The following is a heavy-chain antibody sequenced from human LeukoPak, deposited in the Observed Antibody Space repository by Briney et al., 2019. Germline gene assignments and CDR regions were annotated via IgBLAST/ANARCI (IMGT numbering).Heavy chain of an antibody. CDR3: FTGLFEY. V-gene: IGHV3-15*01. CDR2: IKSKTDGETT. Sequence: PGGSLRLSCAASGRTFSNAWMCAGRQAPGQGLEWVGRIKSKTDGETTDYAAPVKGRFTISRDDSKNTLYLQIKSLKTDDTAVYLLFTGLFEYWGQGTLVTVSS. D-gene: IGHD3-10*01. J-gene: IGHJ4*02. CDR1: GRTFSNAW.